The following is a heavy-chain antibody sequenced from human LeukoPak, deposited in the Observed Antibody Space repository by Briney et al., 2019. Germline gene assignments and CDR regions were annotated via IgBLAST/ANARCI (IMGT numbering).Heavy chain of an antibody. CDR3: TRMTAGHDY. CDR1: GVSFDDYY. V-gene: IGHV4-34*01. CDR2: INHSGYT. D-gene: IGHD2-21*02. J-gene: IGHJ4*02. Sequence: SETLSLTCAVSGVSFDDYYWSWVHQTPGKGLEWIGEINHSGYTNDSPSLKSRVTLSIDTSRKQFSLNLRSVTVADTGIYYCTRMTAGHDYWGQGTLVTVSS.